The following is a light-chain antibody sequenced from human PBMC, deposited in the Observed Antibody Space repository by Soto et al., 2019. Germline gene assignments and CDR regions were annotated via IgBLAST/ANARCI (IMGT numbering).Light chain of an antibody. CDR3: AAWDDSLNAVV. Sequence: QSVLTQPPSASGTPGQRVTISCSGSSSNIGSNTGNWYQQLPGTAPKLLIYSNNQRPSGVPDRFSGSKSGTSASLAISGLQSEDEADYYCAAWDDSLNAVVFGGGTQLTVL. CDR2: SNN. V-gene: IGLV1-44*01. CDR1: SSNIGSNT. J-gene: IGLJ2*01.